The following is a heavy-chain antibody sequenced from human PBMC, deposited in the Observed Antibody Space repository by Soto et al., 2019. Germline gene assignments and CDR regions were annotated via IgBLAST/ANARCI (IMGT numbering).Heavy chain of an antibody. V-gene: IGHV4-59*08. D-gene: IGHD6-13*01. CDR3: ARPKTIGAAAGKGWFDP. J-gene: IGHJ5*02. CDR1: GGSISSYY. CDR2: IYYSGST. Sequence: SETLSLTCTVSGGSISSYYWSWIRQPPGKGLEWIGYIYYSGSTNYNPSLKSRVTISIDTSKNQFSLKLSSVTAADTSMYYCARPKTIGAAAGKGWFDPWGQGTLVTVSS.